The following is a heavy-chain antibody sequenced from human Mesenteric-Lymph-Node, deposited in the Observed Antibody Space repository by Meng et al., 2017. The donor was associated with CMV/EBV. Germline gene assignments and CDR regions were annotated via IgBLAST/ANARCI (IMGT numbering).Heavy chain of an antibody. CDR3: AHRGGLGSYHQ. CDR1: GFSLSTYGVG. V-gene: IGHV2-5*02. CDR2: IYWDDDK. Sequence: QITLKESSPPLVKPPQPLTLTCTFSGFSLSTYGVGIDWIRQPPGKALEWLALIYWDDDKRYNPSLKSRLTITKDTSKNQVVLTMTNMDPVDTATYYCAHRGGLGSYHQWGQGTLVTVSS. J-gene: IGHJ1*01. D-gene: IGHD3-10*01.